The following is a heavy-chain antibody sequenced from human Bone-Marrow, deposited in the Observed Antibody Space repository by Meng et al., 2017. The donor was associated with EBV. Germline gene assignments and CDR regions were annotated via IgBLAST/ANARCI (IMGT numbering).Heavy chain of an antibody. D-gene: IGHD5-18*01. CDR3: ATSYGYTSTY. J-gene: IGHJ4*02. V-gene: IGHV4-39*07. Sequence: SGASLSSPSYYGGWIRLSPRKGLVWVGCMAYSSRSTSYTASLKTRVSISIASSKTQFSLRLQSVTAADTAVYYCATSYGYTSTYWGQGTLVTVSS. CDR2: MAYSSRST. CDR1: GASLSSPSYY.